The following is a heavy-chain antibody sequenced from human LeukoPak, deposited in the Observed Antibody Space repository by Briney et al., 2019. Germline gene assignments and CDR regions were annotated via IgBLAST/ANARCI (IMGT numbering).Heavy chain of an antibody. D-gene: IGHD3-16*01. CDR2: ISGSGGST. Sequence: TGGSLRLSCAASGFTFSSYAMSWVRQAPGKGLEWVSAISGSGGSTYYADSVNGRFTISRDNSKNTLYLQMNSLRAEDTAVYYCALRLDYYYGMDVWGQGTTVTVSS. CDR3: ALRLDYYYGMDV. J-gene: IGHJ6*02. CDR1: GFTFSSYA. V-gene: IGHV3-23*01.